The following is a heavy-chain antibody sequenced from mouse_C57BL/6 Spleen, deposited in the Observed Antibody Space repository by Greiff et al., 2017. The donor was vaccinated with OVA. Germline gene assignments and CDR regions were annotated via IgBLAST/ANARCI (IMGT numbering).Heavy chain of an antibody. J-gene: IGHJ3*01. CDR2: ILPGSGST. V-gene: IGHV1-9*01. D-gene: IGHD1-1*01. Sequence: QVQLQQSGAELMKPGASVKLSCKATGYTFTGYWIEWVKQRPGHGLEWIGEILPGSGSTNYNEKFKGKATFTADTSSNTAYMQLSSLTTEDSAIYYCAYYYGSSRFAYWGQGTLVTVSA. CDR3: AYYYGSSRFAY. CDR1: GYTFTGYW.